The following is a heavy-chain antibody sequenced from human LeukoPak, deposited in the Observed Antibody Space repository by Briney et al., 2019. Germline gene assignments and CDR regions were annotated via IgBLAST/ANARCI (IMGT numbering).Heavy chain of an antibody. CDR3: ARGAPIRVAVAATFDP. V-gene: IGHV1-3*01. D-gene: IGHD6-19*01. CDR2: INAANGNT. Sequence: ASVKVSCKTSGFTFTTYTMHWVRQAPGQRLEWMGWINAANGNTQYSQKFQGRVTITRDTSASTAYMELSSLRSEDTAVYYCARGAPIRVAVAATFDPWGQGTLVTVPS. CDR1: GFTFTTYT. J-gene: IGHJ5*02.